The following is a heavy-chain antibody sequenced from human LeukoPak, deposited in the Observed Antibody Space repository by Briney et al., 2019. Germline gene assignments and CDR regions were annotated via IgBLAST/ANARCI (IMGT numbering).Heavy chain of an antibody. CDR1: GYTFSTYG. CDR3: ARDKDLGAVAGTFDY. V-gene: IGHV1-18*01. D-gene: IGHD6-19*01. Sequence: GASVKVSCKSSGYTFSTYGISWVRQASGQGLEWMGWISGYNGHTKYAQKFQGRVTVTTDTSTSTAYMELTSLTSDDTAVYHCARDKDLGAVAGTFDYWGQGTLVTVSS. J-gene: IGHJ4*02. CDR2: ISGYNGHT.